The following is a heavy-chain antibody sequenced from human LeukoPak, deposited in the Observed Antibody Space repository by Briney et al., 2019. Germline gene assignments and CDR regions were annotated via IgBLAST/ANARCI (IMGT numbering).Heavy chain of an antibody. V-gene: IGHV3-21*01. J-gene: IGHJ5*02. CDR2: ISSSSSYI. Sequence: GGSLRLSCAASGFTFSSYAMSWVRQAPGKGLEWVSSISSSSSYIYYADSVKGRFTISRDNAKNSLYLQMNSLRAEDTAVYYCGRPAGSWFDPWGQGALVTVSS. CDR3: GRPAGSWFDP. CDR1: GFTFSSYA. D-gene: IGHD3-10*01.